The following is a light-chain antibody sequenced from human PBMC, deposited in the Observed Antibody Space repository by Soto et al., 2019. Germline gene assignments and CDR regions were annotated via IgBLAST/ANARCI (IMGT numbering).Light chain of an antibody. CDR1: QSVDSK. J-gene: IGKJ5*01. V-gene: IGKV3-11*01. CDR2: GAS. Sequence: EILMTQYPATLSGSPGERATLSCGASQSVDSKLAWYQQKPGQAPRLVIYGASTRATGIPDRFSGSGSATDFTLTISSLETEDFAVYYCQQRSNWPTITFGQGTRLEIK. CDR3: QQRSNWPTIT.